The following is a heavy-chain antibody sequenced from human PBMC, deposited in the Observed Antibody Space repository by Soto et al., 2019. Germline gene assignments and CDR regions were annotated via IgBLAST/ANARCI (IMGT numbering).Heavy chain of an antibody. V-gene: IGHV3-21*01. Sequence: GGSLRLSCAASGFTLSSYSMNWVRQDPGKGLERVSSISSSSYIYYADSVKGRFTISRDNAKNSLYLQLNSLRAEDTAVYYCARSGPSSGYKDSQAFDYWGQRTLVTVSS. D-gene: IGHD3-22*01. CDR3: ARSGPSSGYKDSQAFDY. CDR1: GFTLSSYS. J-gene: IGHJ4*02. CDR2: ISSSSYI.